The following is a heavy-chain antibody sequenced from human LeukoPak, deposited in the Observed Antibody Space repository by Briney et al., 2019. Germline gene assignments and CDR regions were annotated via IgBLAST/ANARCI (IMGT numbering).Heavy chain of an antibody. Sequence: PGGSLRLSCPASGFTFSDYYMSWIRQAPGKGLEWVSYISSSGSTIYYADSVKGRFTISRDNAKNSLYLQMNSLRAEDTAVYYCARDAPIVVVPAAPYYYYYYMDVWGKGTTVTVSS. CDR2: ISSSGSTI. CDR3: ARDAPIVVVPAAPYYYYYYMDV. J-gene: IGHJ6*03. D-gene: IGHD2-2*01. V-gene: IGHV3-11*01. CDR1: GFTFSDYY.